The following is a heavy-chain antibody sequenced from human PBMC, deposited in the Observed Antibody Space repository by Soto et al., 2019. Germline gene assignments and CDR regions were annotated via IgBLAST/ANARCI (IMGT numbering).Heavy chain of an antibody. CDR1: GVTVSSNY. CDR2: IYSGGST. J-gene: IGHJ4*02. D-gene: IGHD5-18*01. Sequence: EVQLVESGGGLVQPGGSLRLSCAASGVTVSSNYMSWVRQAPGKGLEWVSVIYSGGSTYYADSVKGRFTISRDNSKNTLYLQMNSLRAEDTAVYYCAGHGYNYGGGYFDYWGQGTLVTVSS. V-gene: IGHV3-66*04. CDR3: AGHGYNYGGGYFDY.